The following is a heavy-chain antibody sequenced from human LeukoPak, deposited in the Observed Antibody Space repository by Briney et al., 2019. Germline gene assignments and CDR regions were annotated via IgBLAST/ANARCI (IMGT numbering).Heavy chain of an antibody. D-gene: IGHD3-22*01. J-gene: IGHJ4*02. CDR1: GYTFTSYG. Sequence: GASVKVSCKASGYTFTSYGISWARQAPGQGLQWMGWISGYNGNRNYAQKFQGRVTMTTDTSTSTAYMELRSLRSDDTAVYYCARAYYYDSNGYWDYWGQGTLVTVSS. CDR3: ARAYYYDSNGYWDY. V-gene: IGHV1-18*01. CDR2: ISGYNGNR.